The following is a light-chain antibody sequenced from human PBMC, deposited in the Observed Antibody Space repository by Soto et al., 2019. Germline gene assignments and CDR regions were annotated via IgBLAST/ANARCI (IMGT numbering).Light chain of an antibody. CDR3: QQYYNWPLWT. V-gene: IGKV3-15*01. CDR2: GAT. Sequence: EIVITQSTATLSVSPGERATLSWRASQSVSDNLAWFQQKPGQAPSLLFYGATTRATGIPARFIGSGSGTEFTLTITSLQSEDFAVYYGQQYYNWPLWTFGQGTQVDIK. CDR1: QSVSDN. J-gene: IGKJ1*01.